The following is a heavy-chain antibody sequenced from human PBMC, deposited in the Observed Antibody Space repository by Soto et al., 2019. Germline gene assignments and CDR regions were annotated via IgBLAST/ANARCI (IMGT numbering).Heavy chain of an antibody. CDR3: ASAYDILTGYYKVSNWFDP. V-gene: IGHV4-39*01. J-gene: IGHJ5*02. CDR2: IYYSGST. D-gene: IGHD3-9*01. Sequence: SETLSLTCTVSGGSISSSSYYWGWIRQPPGKGLELIGSIYYSGSTYYNPSLKSRVTISVDTSKNQFSLKLSSVTAADTAVYYCASAYDILTGYYKVSNWFDPWGQGTLVTVSS. CDR1: GGSISSSSYY.